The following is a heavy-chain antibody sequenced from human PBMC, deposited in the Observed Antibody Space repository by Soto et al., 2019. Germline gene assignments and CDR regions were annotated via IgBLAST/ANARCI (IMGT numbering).Heavy chain of an antibody. Sequence: PSETLSLTCIVSGGSITSYHWSWIRQPPGKGLEWIGYIYYSGSTNYNPSLKSRVTISVDTSKNQVSLKLSSVTPADTAVYYCARRGSGYRDAFDIWGQGTLVTVSS. D-gene: IGHD3-22*01. CDR3: ARRGSGYRDAFDI. V-gene: IGHV4-59*01. J-gene: IGHJ3*02. CDR2: IYYSGST. CDR1: GGSITSYH.